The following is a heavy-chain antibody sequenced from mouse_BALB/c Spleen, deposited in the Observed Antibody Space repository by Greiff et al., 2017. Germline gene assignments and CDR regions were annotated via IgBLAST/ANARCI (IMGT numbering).Heavy chain of an antibody. CDR1: GFTFSSYA. CDR2: ISSGGST. D-gene: IGHD1-1*01. J-gene: IGHJ4*01. V-gene: IGHV5-6-5*01. Sequence: DVKLVESGGGLVKPGGSLKLSCAASGFTFSSYAMSWVRQTPEKRLEWVASISSGGSTYYPDSVKGRFTISRDNARNILYLQMSSLRSEDTAMYYCARGDYGSSLYAMDYWGQGTSVTVSS. CDR3: ARGDYGSSLYAMDY.